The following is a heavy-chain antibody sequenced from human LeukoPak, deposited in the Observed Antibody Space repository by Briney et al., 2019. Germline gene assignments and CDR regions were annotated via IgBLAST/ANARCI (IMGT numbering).Heavy chain of an antibody. CDR2: ISGSGGST. D-gene: IGHD5-24*01. CDR3: AKLKPISPPYYFDY. V-gene: IGHV3-23*01. J-gene: IGHJ4*02. CDR1: GFTFSSRW. Sequence: GGSLRLSCAVSGFTSGFTFSSRWIHWVRQAPGKGLVWVSAISGSGGSTYYADSVKGRFTISRDNSKNTLYLQMNSLRAEDTAVYYCAKLKPISPPYYFDYWGQGTLVTVSS.